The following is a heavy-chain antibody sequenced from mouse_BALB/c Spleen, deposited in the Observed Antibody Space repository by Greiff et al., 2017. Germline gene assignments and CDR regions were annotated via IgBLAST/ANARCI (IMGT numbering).Heavy chain of an antibody. CDR1: GFTFSDYY. CDR2: ISDGGSYT. J-gene: IGHJ3*01. CDR3: ARGSRAY. Sequence: EVNLVESGGGLVKPGGSLKLSCAASGFTFSDYYMYWVRQTPEKRLEWVATISDGGSYTYYPDSVKGRFTISRDNAKNNLYLQMSSLKSEDTAMYYCARGSRAYWGQGTLVTVSA. V-gene: IGHV5-4*02.